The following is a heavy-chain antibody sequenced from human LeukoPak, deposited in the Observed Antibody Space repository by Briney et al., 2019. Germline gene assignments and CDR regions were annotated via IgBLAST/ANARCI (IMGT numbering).Heavy chain of an antibody. CDR1: GFTFDDYA. CDR3: VAGYGGNFFDY. CDR2: ISWNSGSI. J-gene: IGHJ4*02. V-gene: IGHV3-9*01. D-gene: IGHD4-23*01. Sequence: PGGSLRLSCAASGFTFDDYAMPWVRQAPGKGLEWVSGISWNSGSIGYADSVKGRFTISRDNAKNSLYLQMNSLRAEDTAVYYCVAGYGGNFFDYWGQGTLVTVSS.